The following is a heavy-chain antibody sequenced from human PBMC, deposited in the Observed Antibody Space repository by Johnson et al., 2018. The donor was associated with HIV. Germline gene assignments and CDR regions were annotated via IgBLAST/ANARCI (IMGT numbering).Heavy chain of an antibody. D-gene: IGHD6-6*01. J-gene: IGHJ3*02. V-gene: IGHV3-74*02. CDR1: GFTVSSNY. CDR3: ARAERSSSGVDAFDI. CDR2: LTSDGSSV. Sequence: EVQLVESGGGLVKPGGSLRLSCVASGFTVSSNYITWVHQAPGKGLMWVSCLTSDGSSVSYADFVKGRFTVSRDNAKNTLYLQMNSLRAEDTAVYYCARAERSSSGVDAFDIWGQGTMVTVSS.